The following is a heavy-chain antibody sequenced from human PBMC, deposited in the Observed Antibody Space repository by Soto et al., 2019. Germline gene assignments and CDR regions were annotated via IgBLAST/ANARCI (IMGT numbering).Heavy chain of an antibody. J-gene: IGHJ4*02. CDR1: GGSISSSSYY. CDR2: IYYSGST. D-gene: IGHD2-21*02. Sequence: SATLSLTCTVSGGSISSSSYYWGWIRQPPGKGLEWIGSIYYSGSTYYNPSLKSRVTISVDTSKNQFSLKLSSVTAADTAVYYCAREDSAQTVPFDYWGQGTLVTVSS. V-gene: IGHV4-39*02. CDR3: AREDSAQTVPFDY.